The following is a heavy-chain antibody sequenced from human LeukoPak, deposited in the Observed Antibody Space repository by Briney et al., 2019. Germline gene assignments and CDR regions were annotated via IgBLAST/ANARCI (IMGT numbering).Heavy chain of an antibody. J-gene: IGHJ3*02. CDR2: INPNSGGT. CDR1: GYTFTGYY. V-gene: IGHV1-2*02. Sequence: GASVKVSCKASGYTFTGYYMHWVRQAPGQGLEWMGWINPNSGGTNYAQKFQGRVTMTRDTSISTAYMELSRLRSDDTAVYYCARGGIVVVVAATLAFDIWGQGTMATVSS. CDR3: ARGGIVVVVAATLAFDI. D-gene: IGHD2-15*01.